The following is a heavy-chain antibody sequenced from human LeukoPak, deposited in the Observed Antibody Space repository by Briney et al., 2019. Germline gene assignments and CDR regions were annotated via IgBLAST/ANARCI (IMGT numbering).Heavy chain of an antibody. D-gene: IGHD3-10*01. CDR2: FDPEDGET. CDR1: GYTLTELS. Sequence: VSVKVSCKVSGYTLTELSMHWVRQAPGKGLEWVGGFDPEDGETIYAQKFQGRVTMTEDTSTDTAYMELSSLRSEDTAVYYCATDDTLGIGYWGQGTLVTVSS. CDR3: ATDDTLGIGY. J-gene: IGHJ4*02. V-gene: IGHV1-24*01.